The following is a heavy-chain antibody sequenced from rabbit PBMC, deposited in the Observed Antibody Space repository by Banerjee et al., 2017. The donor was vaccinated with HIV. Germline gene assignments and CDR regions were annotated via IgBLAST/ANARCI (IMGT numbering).Heavy chain of an antibody. J-gene: IGHJ3*01. Sequence: QSLEESGGGLVQPEGSLTLTCTASGFSFSNNYYMCWVRQAPGKGLEWIGCIYGGGSGSTYYANWAKGRFTISKTSSTTVTLQMTSLTAADTATYFCARDRAYAGSSSPTRLDLWGQGTLVTV. CDR1: GFSFSNNYY. V-gene: IGHV1S40*01. CDR3: ARDRAYAGSSSPTRLDL. D-gene: IGHD8-1*01. CDR2: IYGGGSGST.